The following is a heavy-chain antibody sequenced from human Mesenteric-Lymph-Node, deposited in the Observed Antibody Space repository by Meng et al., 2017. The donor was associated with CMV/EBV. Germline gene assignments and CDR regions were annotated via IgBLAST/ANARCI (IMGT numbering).Heavy chain of an antibody. CDR1: GFTVSSNY. CDR3: ASSPPYCSSTSCYNFAYWSFDL. CDR2: IYSGGST. D-gene: IGHD2-2*02. Sequence: GGPLRLSCAASGFTVSSNYMSWVRQAPGKGLEWVSVIYSGGSTYYADSVKGRFTISRDNSKNTLYLQMNSLRAEDTAVYYCASSPPYCSSTSCYNFAYWSFDLWGRGILVTVSS. V-gene: IGHV3-66*02. J-gene: IGHJ2*01.